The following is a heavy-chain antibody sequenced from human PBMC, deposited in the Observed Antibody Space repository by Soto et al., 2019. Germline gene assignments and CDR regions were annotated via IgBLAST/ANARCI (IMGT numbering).Heavy chain of an antibody. CDR3: ANYGDHGWYFDL. CDR2: INPRGST. Sequence: QVQLQQWGAGLLKPSETLSLTCVVYGGSISGYWWTWIRQPPGKGLEWIGEINPRGSTNYNHTLKSRVAMSSDTSKTQVTLMLRSVTAADTAVYYCANYGDHGWYFDLWGRGTLVTVSS. CDR1: GGSISGYW. V-gene: IGHV4-34*01. D-gene: IGHD4-17*01. J-gene: IGHJ2*01.